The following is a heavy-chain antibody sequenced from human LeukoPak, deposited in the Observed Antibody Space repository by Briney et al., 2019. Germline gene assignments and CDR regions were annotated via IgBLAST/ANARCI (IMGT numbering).Heavy chain of an antibody. CDR2: IIPIFGTA. Sequence: SVKVSCKASGGTFSSYAISWVRQAPGQGLEWMGGIIPIFGTANYAQKFQGRVTITADESTSTAYMELSSLRSEDTAVYYCARSRGNEYYYYGMDVWGKGTTVTVSS. CDR1: GGTFSSYA. J-gene: IGHJ6*04. V-gene: IGHV1-69*01. CDR3: ARSRGNEYYYYGMDV. D-gene: IGHD1-1*01.